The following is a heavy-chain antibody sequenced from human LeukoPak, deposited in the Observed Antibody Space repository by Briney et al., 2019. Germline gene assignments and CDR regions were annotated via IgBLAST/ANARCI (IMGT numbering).Heavy chain of an antibody. CDR2: IWYDGRNK. Sequence: GRSLRLSCAASGFTFSNYGMHWVRQAPGKGLEWVAVIWYDGRNKYYSDSVKGRFTISGDNSKNTLYVQMISLRAEDTAVYYCARDLEMATIMDAFDIWGQGTMVTVSS. D-gene: IGHD5-24*01. V-gene: IGHV3-33*01. CDR3: ARDLEMATIMDAFDI. CDR1: GFTFSNYG. J-gene: IGHJ3*02.